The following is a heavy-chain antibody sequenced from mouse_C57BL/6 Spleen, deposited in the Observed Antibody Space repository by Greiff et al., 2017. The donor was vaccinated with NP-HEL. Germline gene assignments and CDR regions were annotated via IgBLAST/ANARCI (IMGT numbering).Heavy chain of an antibody. CDR2: INYDGSST. J-gene: IGHJ4*01. CDR1: GFTFSDYY. D-gene: IGHD1-1*01. CDR3: ARESYYGSSYRAMDY. V-gene: IGHV5-16*01. Sequence: EVKVVESEGGLVQPGSSMKLSCTASGFTFSDYYMAWVRQVPEKGLEWVANINYDGSSTYYLDSLKSRFIISRDNAKNILYLQMSSLKSEDTATYYCARESYYGSSYRAMDYWGQGTSVTVSS.